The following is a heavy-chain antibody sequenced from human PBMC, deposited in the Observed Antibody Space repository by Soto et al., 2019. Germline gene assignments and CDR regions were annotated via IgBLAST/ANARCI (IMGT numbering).Heavy chain of an antibody. J-gene: IGHJ5*02. Sequence: QMQLVQSGPEVKKPGTSVKVSCKASGFTFTSSAVQWVRQARGQRLEWIGWIVVGSGNTNYAQKFQERVTITRDMSTSTAYMELSSLRSEDTAVYYCAAGLRFLEWLTDNNWFAPWGQGTLVTVCS. CDR1: GFTFTSSA. D-gene: IGHD3-3*01. V-gene: IGHV1-58*01. CDR2: IVVGSGNT. CDR3: AAGLRFLEWLTDNNWFAP.